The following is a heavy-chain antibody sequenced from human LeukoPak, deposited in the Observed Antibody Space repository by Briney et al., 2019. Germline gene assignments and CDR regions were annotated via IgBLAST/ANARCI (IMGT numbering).Heavy chain of an antibody. J-gene: IGHJ5*02. CDR2: IYYSGST. V-gene: IGHV4-31*03. CDR3: ARGLGVPAAKVLFWFDP. Sequence: SETLSPTCTVSGGSISSGGYYWSWIRQHPGKGLEWIGYIYYSGSTYYNPSLKSRVTISVDTSKNQFSLKLSSVTAADTAVYYCARGLGVPAAKVLFWFDPWGQGTLVTVSS. D-gene: IGHD2-2*01. CDR1: GGSISSGGYY.